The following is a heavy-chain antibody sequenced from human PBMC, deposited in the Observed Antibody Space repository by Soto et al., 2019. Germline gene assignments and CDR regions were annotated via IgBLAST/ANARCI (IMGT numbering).Heavy chain of an antibody. V-gene: IGHV3-48*03. D-gene: IGHD6-19*01. CDR1: GFTFSSYE. CDR3: ANSGHIAVAGLQHY. CDR2: ISSSGSTI. J-gene: IGHJ4*02. Sequence: AGGSLRLSCAASGFTFSSYEMNWVRQAPRKGLEWVSYISSSGSTIYYANSVKGRFTISRDNSNNTLYLQMNSLRAEDTAVYYCANSGHIAVAGLQHYWGQGTLVTVS.